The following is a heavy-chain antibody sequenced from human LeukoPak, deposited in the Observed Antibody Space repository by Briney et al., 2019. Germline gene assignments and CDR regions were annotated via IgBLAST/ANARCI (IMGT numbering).Heavy chain of an antibody. V-gene: IGHV4-4*02. Sequence: PSETLSLTCAVSGASITSSNWWSWVRQPPGKGLEWIGEIYHSGSTNYNPSLKSRVTISVDKSKNQFSLKLSSVTAADTAVYYCARGYYDSSGYYSYYFDYWGQGTLVTVSS. D-gene: IGHD3-22*01. CDR1: GASITSSNW. CDR2: IYHSGST. CDR3: ARGYYDSSGYYSYYFDY. J-gene: IGHJ4*02.